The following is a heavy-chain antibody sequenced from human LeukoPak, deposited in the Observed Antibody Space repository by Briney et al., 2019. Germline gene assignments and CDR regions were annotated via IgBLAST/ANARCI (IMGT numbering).Heavy chain of an antibody. CDR1: GFSFSSYS. V-gene: IGHV3-21*01. D-gene: IGHD6-19*01. J-gene: IGHJ4*02. CDR2: IYRDGDYS. CDR3: ARDLMAVGGTGCDY. Sequence: GGSLRLSCVASGFSFSSYSMSWVRQAPGKGLEWVSSIYRDGDYSYSEDPVKGRFTIARDNTKDSLYIQRNSLRAEDTAIYYCARDLMAVGGTGCDYWGQGALVTVSS.